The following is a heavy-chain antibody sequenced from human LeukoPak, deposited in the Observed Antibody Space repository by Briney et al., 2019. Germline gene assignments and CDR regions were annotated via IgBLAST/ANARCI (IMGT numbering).Heavy chain of an antibody. Sequence: SETLSLTCAVYGGSFSGYYWSWIRQPPGKGLEWIGEINHSGSTNYNPSLKSRVTISVDTSKNQFSLKLISVTAADTAVYYCARQYSSAWYWFDPWGRGTLVTVSS. V-gene: IGHV4-34*01. CDR1: GGSFSGYY. J-gene: IGHJ5*02. CDR3: ARQYSSAWYWFDP. CDR2: INHSGST. D-gene: IGHD6-13*01.